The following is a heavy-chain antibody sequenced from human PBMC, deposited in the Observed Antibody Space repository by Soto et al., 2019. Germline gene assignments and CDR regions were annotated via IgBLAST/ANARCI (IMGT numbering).Heavy chain of an antibody. CDR1: GGTFSSYT. J-gene: IGHJ6*02. D-gene: IGHD2-2*01. CDR2: IIPILGIA. CDR3: ARHDCVSSSCYYYYYYAMDV. V-gene: IGHV1-69*02. Sequence: SVKVSCKASGGTFSSYTISWVRQAPGQGLEWMGRIIPILGIANYAQKFQGRVTITADKSTSTAYMELSSLRSEDTAVYYCARHDCVSSSCYYYYYYAMDVWGQGTTVTVSS.